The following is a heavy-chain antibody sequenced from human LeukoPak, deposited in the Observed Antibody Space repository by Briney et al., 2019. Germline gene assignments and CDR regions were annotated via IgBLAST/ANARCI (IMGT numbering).Heavy chain of an antibody. CDR3: ARDQQGTHYYYYGMDV. V-gene: IGHV1-69*13. CDR2: IIPIFGTA. CDR1: GGTFSSYA. D-gene: IGHD7-27*01. Sequence: ASVKVSCKASGGTFSSYAISWVRQAPGQGLEWMGGIIPIFGTANYAQKFQGRVTITADESTSTAYMELCSLRSEDTAVYYCARDQQGTHYYYYGMDVWGQGTTVTVSS. J-gene: IGHJ6*02.